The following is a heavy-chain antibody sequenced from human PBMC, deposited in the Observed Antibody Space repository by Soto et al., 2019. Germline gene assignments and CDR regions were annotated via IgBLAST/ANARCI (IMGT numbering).Heavy chain of an antibody. D-gene: IGHD2-8*01. V-gene: IGHV1-46*01. CDR1: GYTFTSYY. CDR3: ARETLYCTNGVCNYYYYYGMDV. CDR2: INPSGGST. Sequence: QVQLVQSGAEVKKPGASVKVSCKASGYTFTSYYMHWVRQAPGQGLEWMGIINPSGGSTSYAQKFPGRVTMTRDTSTSTVYMELSSLRSEDTAVYYCARETLYCTNGVCNYYYYYGMDVWGQGTTVTVSS. J-gene: IGHJ6*02.